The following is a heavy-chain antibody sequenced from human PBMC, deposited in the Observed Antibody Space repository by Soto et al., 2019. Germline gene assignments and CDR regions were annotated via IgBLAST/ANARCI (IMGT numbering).Heavy chain of an antibody. V-gene: IGHV3-48*02. J-gene: IGHJ6*04. CDR3: ARDGYCDSSSCSFLTDV. CDR2: ISKSGTTT. Sequence: EVQLVESGGDLVQPGGSLRLSCVASGFTFSSYGMNWVRQGPGEGLEWLSFISKSGTTTYYADSVKGRLNISRDKAKNSLYLQMNSLRDEYMAVYYCARDGYCDSSSCSFLTDVWGKGTTVTVSS. CDR1: GFTFSSYG. D-gene: IGHD2-2*03.